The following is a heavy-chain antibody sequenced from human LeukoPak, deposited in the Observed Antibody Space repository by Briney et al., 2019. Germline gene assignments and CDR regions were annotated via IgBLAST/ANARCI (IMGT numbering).Heavy chain of an antibody. Sequence: PGGSLRLSCAASGFTFSSYAMSWVRQAPGKGLEWVSAISGSGGSTYYADSVKGRFTISRDNSKNTLYLPMNSLRAEDTAVYYCAKDRYYDILTGSAPFDYWGQGTLVTVSS. CDR2: ISGSGGST. CDR3: AKDRYYDILTGSAPFDY. CDR1: GFTFSSYA. J-gene: IGHJ4*02. V-gene: IGHV3-23*01. D-gene: IGHD3-9*01.